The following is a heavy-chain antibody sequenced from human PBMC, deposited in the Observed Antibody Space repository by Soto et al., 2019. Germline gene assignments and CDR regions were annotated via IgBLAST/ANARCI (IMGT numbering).Heavy chain of an antibody. D-gene: IGHD4-17*01. CDR3: ERDALTVTTSSYYSYGMDV. CDR2: ISAYNGNT. CDR1: GYTFTSYG. V-gene: IGHV1-18*01. J-gene: IGHJ6*02. Sequence: QVQLVQSGAEVKKPGASVKVSCKASGYTFTSYGISWVRQAPGQGLEGRGGISAYNGNTNYAQKVQGRVTMTTDTSTSTAYMELRSLRSDDTAVYYCERDALTVTTSSYYSYGMDVWGQGTTVTVSS.